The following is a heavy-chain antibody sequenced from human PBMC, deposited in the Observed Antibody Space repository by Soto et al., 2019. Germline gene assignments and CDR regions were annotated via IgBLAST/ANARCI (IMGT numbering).Heavy chain of an antibody. Sequence: ASVKVSCKASGYTFTSYGISWVRQAPGQGLEWMGWISAYNGNTNYAQKLQGRVTMTTDTSTSIAYMELRSLRSDDTAVYYCARDNVDTAMVTYYYYGMDVWGQGTTVTVSS. CDR2: ISAYNGNT. V-gene: IGHV1-18*04. J-gene: IGHJ6*02. D-gene: IGHD5-18*01. CDR1: GYTFTSYG. CDR3: ARDNVDTAMVTYYYYGMDV.